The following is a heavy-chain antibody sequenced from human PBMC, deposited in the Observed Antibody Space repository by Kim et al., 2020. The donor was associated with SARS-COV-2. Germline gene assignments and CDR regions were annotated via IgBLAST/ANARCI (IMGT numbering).Heavy chain of an antibody. CDR2: MYSSGSS. J-gene: IGHJ2*01. CDR3: ASPLLYYYDSAGYRL. V-gene: IGHV4-39*01. CDR1: GGSISSSSYY. D-gene: IGHD3-22*01. Sequence: SETLSLTCTVSGGSISSSSYYWGWIRQPPGKGLEWIGSMYSSGSSYNNPSLKSRVTISVDTSKNQFSLKLNSVTAADTAVYYCASPLLYYYDSAGYRLWG.